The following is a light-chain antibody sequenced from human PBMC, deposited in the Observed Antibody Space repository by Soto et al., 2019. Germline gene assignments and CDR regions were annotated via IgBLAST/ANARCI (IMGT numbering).Light chain of an antibody. CDR3: AAWDGSLKGYV. J-gene: IGLJ1*01. Sequence: QSVLTQPPSTSGTPGQRVTISCSGSSSNIGSNTVNWYQQLPGTAPKLLIYRNNQRPSGVPDRFSGSKSGTSASLAISGRQSEDEADYYCAAWDGSLKGYVFGTGTKLTVL. CDR1: SSNIGSNT. V-gene: IGLV1-44*01. CDR2: RNN.